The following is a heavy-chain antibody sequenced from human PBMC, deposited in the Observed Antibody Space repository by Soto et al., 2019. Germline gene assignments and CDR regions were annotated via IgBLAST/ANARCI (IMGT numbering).Heavy chain of an antibody. CDR1: GYTFTGYY. Sequence: QVQLVQSGAEVKKPGASVKVSCKASGYTFTGYYMHWVRQAPGQGLEWMGWINPNSGSTNYAQKFQGRVTMTRDTSISTAYMELSRLRSDDTAVYYCATRGEWLEWLLDPEIGGMDVWGQGTTVTVSS. J-gene: IGHJ6*02. CDR2: INPNSGST. V-gene: IGHV1-2*02. CDR3: ATRGEWLEWLLDPEIGGMDV. D-gene: IGHD3-3*01.